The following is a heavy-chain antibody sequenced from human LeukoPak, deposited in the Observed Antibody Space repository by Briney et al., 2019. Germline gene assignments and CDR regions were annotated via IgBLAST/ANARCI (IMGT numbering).Heavy chain of an antibody. Sequence: GSLRLSCAASGFTFSSYSMNWVRQAPGKGLEWVSSISSSSSYIYYADSVKGRFTISRDNAKNSLYLQMNSLRAEDTAVYYCARSSYSSSWYTQSFLSDYYMDVWGKGTTVTVSS. CDR2: ISSSSSYI. D-gene: IGHD6-13*01. V-gene: IGHV3-21*01. J-gene: IGHJ6*03. CDR3: ARSSYSSSWYTQSFLSDYYMDV. CDR1: GFTFSSYS.